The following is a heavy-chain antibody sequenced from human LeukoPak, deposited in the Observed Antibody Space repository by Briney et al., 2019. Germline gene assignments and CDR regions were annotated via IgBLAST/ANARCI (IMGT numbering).Heavy chain of an antibody. CDR3: AKLAGDYVLYYYMDV. CDR1: GFIFDDHG. V-gene: IGHV3-9*01. CDR2: ISWSSGII. J-gene: IGHJ6*03. Sequence: GGSLRLSCAASGFIFDDHGMHWVRQAPGKGLEWVSGISWSSGIIGYADSVKGRFTISRDNAKNSLDLQMNSLRAEDTAVYYCAKLAGDYVLYYYMDVWGKGTTVTVSS. D-gene: IGHD4-17*01.